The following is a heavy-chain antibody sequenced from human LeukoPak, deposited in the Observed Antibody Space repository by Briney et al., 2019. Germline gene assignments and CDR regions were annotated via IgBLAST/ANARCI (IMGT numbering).Heavy chain of an antibody. J-gene: IGHJ4*02. Sequence: GGSLRLSCAASGFTVSSNYMSWVRQAPGKGLEWVSVIYSDGSTYYADSVKGRFTISRDNSKNTLYLQMNSLRAEDTAVYYCARVRFTVTEIDYWGQGTLVTVSP. V-gene: IGHV3-53*01. CDR3: ARVRFTVTEIDY. D-gene: IGHD4-11*01. CDR2: IYSDGST. CDR1: GFTVSSNY.